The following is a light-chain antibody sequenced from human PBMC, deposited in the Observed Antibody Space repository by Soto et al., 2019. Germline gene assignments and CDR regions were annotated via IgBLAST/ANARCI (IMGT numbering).Light chain of an antibody. CDR3: SSYPSSSTLV. V-gene: IGLV2-14*03. Sequence: QSALTQPASVSGSPGQSITISCTGTNSDVGGYNYASWYQQHPGKAPKLMIYDVSDRPSGVSNRFSGSKSGDTASLTISGLKAEDEADYYCSSYPSSSTLVFGGGTKVTVL. J-gene: IGLJ2*01. CDR1: NSDVGGYNY. CDR2: DVS.